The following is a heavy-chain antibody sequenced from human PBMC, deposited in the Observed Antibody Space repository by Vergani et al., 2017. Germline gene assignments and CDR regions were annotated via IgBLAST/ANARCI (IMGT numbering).Heavy chain of an antibody. CDR2: IYTSGST. J-gene: IGHJ5*02. V-gene: IGHV4-61*02. Sequence: QVQLQESGPGLVKPSQTLSLTCTVSGGSISSGSYYWSWIRQPAGKGLEWIGRIYTSGSTNYNPSLKSRVTISVDTSKNQFSLKLSSVTAADTAVYYCARSVWSGLNWFDPWGQGTLVTVSS. D-gene: IGHD3-3*01. CDR3: ARSVWSGLNWFDP. CDR1: GGSISSGSYY.